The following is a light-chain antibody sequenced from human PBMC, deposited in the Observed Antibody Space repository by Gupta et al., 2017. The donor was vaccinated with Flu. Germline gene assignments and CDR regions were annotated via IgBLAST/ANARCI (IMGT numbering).Light chain of an antibody. Sequence: SSELTQDPAVSVALGQTVRITCQGDSLRTYYATWYQQKPGQAPVLVIYGKNNRPSGIPDRFSGSSSGNTDSLTITGTQAEDEADYYCNSRDSSGDRLIFGGGTKVNVV. CDR3: NSRDSSGDRLI. J-gene: IGLJ2*01. CDR1: SLRTYY. CDR2: GKN. V-gene: IGLV3-19*01.